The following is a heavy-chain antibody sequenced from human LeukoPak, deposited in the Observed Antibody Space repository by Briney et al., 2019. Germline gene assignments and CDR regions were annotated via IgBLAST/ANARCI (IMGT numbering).Heavy chain of an antibody. CDR3: ARDERIVVVIAPTDAFDI. D-gene: IGHD2-21*01. J-gene: IGHJ3*02. CDR2: ISSSSSYI. Sequence: GGSLRLSCAAPGFTFSSYSMNWVRQAPGKGLEWVSSISSSSSYIYYADSVKGRFTISRDNAKNSLYLQMNSLRAEDTAVYYCARDERIVVVIAPTDAFDIWGQGTMVTVSS. V-gene: IGHV3-21*01. CDR1: GFTFSSYS.